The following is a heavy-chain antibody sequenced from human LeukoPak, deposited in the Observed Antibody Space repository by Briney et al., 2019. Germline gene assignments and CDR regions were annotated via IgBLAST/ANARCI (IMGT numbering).Heavy chain of an antibody. D-gene: IGHD4-17*01. V-gene: IGHV3-33*01. CDR3: ARDGDYGPAYYFDY. CDR2: IWYDGSNK. Sequence: GGSLRLSCAASGFTFSSNGTHWVRQAPGKGLEWVAVIWYDGSNKYYADSVKGRFTISRDNSKNTLYLQMNSLRAEDTAVYYCARDGDYGPAYYFDYWGQGTLVTVSS. J-gene: IGHJ4*02. CDR1: GFTFSSNG.